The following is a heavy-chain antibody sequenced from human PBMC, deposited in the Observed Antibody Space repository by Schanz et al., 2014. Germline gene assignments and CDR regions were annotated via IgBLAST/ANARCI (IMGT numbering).Heavy chain of an antibody. CDR2: IISILGIP. Sequence: QVQLVQSGAEVKKPGSSVKVSCKASGGTFSSYTISWVRQAPGQGLEWMGRIISILGIPNYAQKFQGRVTITADRSTGTAYMELRSLRSDDTALYYCTRGGYSYALSAFDIWGQGTMVTVSS. V-gene: IGHV1-69*02. D-gene: IGHD5-18*01. CDR1: GGTFSSYT. CDR3: TRGGYSYALSAFDI. J-gene: IGHJ3*02.